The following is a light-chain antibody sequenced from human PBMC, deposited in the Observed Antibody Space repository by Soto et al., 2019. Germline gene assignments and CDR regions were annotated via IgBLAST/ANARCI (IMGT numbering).Light chain of an antibody. CDR1: QGIAPY. Sequence: DVQMTQSPSSLSAFVGDRVTITCRASQGIAPYLAWFQQKPGKVPKLLIYATSTLQSGVPSRFSGSGSGTDFTLTISSLQPEDVTTCHCQKYNSAPHTFGGGTKVDIK. J-gene: IGKJ4*02. CDR2: ATS. V-gene: IGKV1-27*01. CDR3: QKYNSAPHT.